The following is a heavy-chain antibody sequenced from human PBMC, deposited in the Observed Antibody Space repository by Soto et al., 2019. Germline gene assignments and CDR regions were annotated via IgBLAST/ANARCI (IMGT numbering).Heavy chain of an antibody. Sequence: GGSLRLSCTTSGFTFSDYAISWFRQAPGKGLEWVGVIRSKAYGVTTDYAASVKGRFAISRDDSKSTAYLQMNSVTTEDTAVYFCAKYTYNRRYSFFGIDVWGHGTTVTVYS. CDR1: GFTFSDYA. CDR3: AKYTYNRRYSFFGIDV. CDR2: IRSKAYGVTT. J-gene: IGHJ6*02. V-gene: IGHV3-49*03. D-gene: IGHD1-20*01.